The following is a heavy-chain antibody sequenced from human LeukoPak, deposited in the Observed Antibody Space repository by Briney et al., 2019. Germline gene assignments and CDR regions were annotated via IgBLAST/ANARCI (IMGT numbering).Heavy chain of an antibody. D-gene: IGHD4-17*01. V-gene: IGHV4-39*01. J-gene: IGHJ4*02. CDR3: ARLSRTIYGYFDN. CDR2: IYYSGST. Sequence: SGTLSLTCGVSGGSISSSSYNWCWLRQPPGKGLEWIGSIYYSGSTYYNPSLKSRVTVSVDTSKNQFSLKLTSVTAADTAVYYSARLSRTIYGYFDNWGQGTLVTVSS. CDR1: GGSISSSSYN.